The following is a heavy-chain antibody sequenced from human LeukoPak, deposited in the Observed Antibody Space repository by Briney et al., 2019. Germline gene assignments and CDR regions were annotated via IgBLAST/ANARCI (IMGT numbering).Heavy chain of an antibody. D-gene: IGHD6-6*01. J-gene: IGHJ4*02. V-gene: IGHV3-30-3*01. CDR2: ISYDGVNK. Sequence: GGSLRLSCAASGFTFSSYAMHWVRQAPGKGLEWVAVISYDGVNKYYADSVKGRFTLSRDRSKNTVYLQMNSLRSEDTAVYYCARDSGPSTGSSGAFDYWGLGTLVTVSS. CDR3: ARDSGPSTGSSGAFDY. CDR1: GFTFSSYA.